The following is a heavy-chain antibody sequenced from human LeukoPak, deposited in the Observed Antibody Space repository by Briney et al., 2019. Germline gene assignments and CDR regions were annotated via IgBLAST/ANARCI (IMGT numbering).Heavy chain of an antibody. CDR3: ARAAWNGGGGFDP. CDR1: NGSFSGYY. J-gene: IGHJ5*02. D-gene: IGHD3-16*01. Sequence: SETLSLTCAVYNGSFSGYYWSWIRQSPEKGLEWIGEVNHGGDTNYNPSLRSRVTISLDTTKNHFSLKLRSVTAADTAIYNCARAAWNGGGGFDPWGQGTLVTVSS. V-gene: IGHV4-34*01. CDR2: VNHGGDT.